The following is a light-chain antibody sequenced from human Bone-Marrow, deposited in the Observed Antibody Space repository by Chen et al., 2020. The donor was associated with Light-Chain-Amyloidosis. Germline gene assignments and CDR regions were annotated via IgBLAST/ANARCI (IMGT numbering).Light chain of an antibody. CDR1: GSDVGGDNH. Sequence: QFALKHPASVSGSPGTSITISCTGTGSDVGGDNHGSWYQQHPDKATKLKIDEVTHRPSWDPDRFSGSTSANTASRTISGLQTEDEADYFCSSYPVTNPRVFGSGTRVTVL. CDR2: EVT. CDR3: SSYPVTNPRV. J-gene: IGLJ1*01. V-gene: IGLV2-14*01.